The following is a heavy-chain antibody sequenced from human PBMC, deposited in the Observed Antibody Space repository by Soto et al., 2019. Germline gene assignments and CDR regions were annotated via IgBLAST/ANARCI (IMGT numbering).Heavy chain of an antibody. CDR2: INHSGST. CDR3: ASTRSPYCSGGSCYSDYFDY. J-gene: IGHJ4*02. Sequence: SETLSLTCAVYGGSFSGYYWSWIRQPPGKGLEWIGEINHSGSTNYNPSLKSRVTISVDTSKNQFSLKLSSVTAADTAVYYCASTRSPYCSGGSCYSDYFDYWGQGTLVTVSS. D-gene: IGHD2-15*01. V-gene: IGHV4-34*01. CDR1: GGSFSGYY.